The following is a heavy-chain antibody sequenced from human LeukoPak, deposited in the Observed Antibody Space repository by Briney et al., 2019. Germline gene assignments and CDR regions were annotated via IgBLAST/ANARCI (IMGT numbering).Heavy chain of an antibody. D-gene: IGHD6-6*01. J-gene: IGHJ1*01. CDR3: ARGGAARLHFQN. Sequence: SETLSLTCTVSGGSISTYYWNWIRQPPGKGLEWIGYIYHSGSTNYNPSLQSRVTISVDTPKNQFSLNLNSVTAADTAVYYCARGGAARLHFQNWGQGTLVTVSS. CDR1: GGSISTYY. CDR2: IYHSGST. V-gene: IGHV4-59*01.